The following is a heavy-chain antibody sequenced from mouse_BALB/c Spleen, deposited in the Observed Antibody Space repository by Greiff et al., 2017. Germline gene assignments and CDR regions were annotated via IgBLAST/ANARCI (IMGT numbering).Heavy chain of an antibody. CDR3: ARPGSSSGFAY. Sequence: VQLQQSGAELARPGASVKLSCKASGYTFTSYWMQWVKQRPGQGLEWIGAIYPGDGDTRYTQKFKGKATLTADKSSSTAYMQLSSLASEDSAVYYCARPGSSSGFAYWGQGTLVTVSA. CDR1: GYTFTSYW. J-gene: IGHJ3*01. V-gene: IGHV1-87*01. D-gene: IGHD1-1*01. CDR2: IYPGDGDT.